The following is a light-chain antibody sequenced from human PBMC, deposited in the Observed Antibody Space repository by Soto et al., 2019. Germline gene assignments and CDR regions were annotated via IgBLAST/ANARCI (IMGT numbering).Light chain of an antibody. Sequence: DIQMTQSPSTLSASVGDRVTNTCRASQSISSWLAWYQQRPGKAPKLLIYKASNLDSGVPSRFSGSGSGTELTLTISSLHPDDFATYYCQQYYTYPWTFGPGTKVDIK. J-gene: IGKJ1*01. CDR2: KAS. CDR1: QSISSW. CDR3: QQYYTYPWT. V-gene: IGKV1-5*03.